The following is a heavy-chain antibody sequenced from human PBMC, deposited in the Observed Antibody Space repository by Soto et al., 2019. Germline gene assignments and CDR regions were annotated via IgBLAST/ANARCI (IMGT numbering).Heavy chain of an antibody. CDR1: GFALSRYW. D-gene: IGHD2-21*01. CDR3: ARSLWSPYFYYGLDV. Sequence: PGGSLRLSCTASGFALSRYWMYWVRQAPGKGLVWVPHINSGGNITPYPDSVRGRFTISRDNSKNTLYLDMHSLTTDDTAVYFCARSLWSPYFYYGLDVWGQGTTVTVSS. V-gene: IGHV3-74*01. J-gene: IGHJ6*02. CDR2: INSGGNIT.